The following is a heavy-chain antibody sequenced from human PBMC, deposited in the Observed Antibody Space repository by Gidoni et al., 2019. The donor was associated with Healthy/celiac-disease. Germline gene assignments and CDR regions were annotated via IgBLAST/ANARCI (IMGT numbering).Heavy chain of an antibody. V-gene: IGHV3-23*01. Sequence: EVQLLESGGGLVQPGGSLRLSCAASGFTFSSYPMSWVRQAPGKGLEWVSAISGSGGSTYYADSVKGRFTISRDNSKNTLYLQMNSLRAEDTAVYYCASLIVVVVAATPPYYFDYWGQGTLVTVSS. J-gene: IGHJ4*02. CDR1: GFTFSSYP. D-gene: IGHD2-15*01. CDR3: ASLIVVVVAATPPYYFDY. CDR2: ISGSGGST.